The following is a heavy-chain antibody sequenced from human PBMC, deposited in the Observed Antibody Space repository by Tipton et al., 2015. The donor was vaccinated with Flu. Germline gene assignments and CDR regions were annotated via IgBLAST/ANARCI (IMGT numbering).Heavy chain of an antibody. J-gene: IGHJ4*02. D-gene: IGHD3-10*01. CDR3: ARGSGSGTYVIFEY. CDR2: IYSSGST. CDR1: GGSLSSYY. V-gene: IGHV4-4*07. Sequence: TLSLTCTVSGGSLSSYYWSWIRQPAGKGLEWIGRIYSSGSTKYNSSLKSRVTMSVDTSKNQFTLKLSSVTAADTAVYYCARGSGSGTYVIFEYWGQGTLVTVPS.